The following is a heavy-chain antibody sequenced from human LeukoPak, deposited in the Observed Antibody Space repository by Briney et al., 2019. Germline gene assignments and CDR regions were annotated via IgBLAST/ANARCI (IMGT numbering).Heavy chain of an antibody. CDR2: ISAGGGTT. CDR1: GFKFSIYA. J-gene: IGHJ4*02. Sequence: PGESLRLSCTASGFKFSIYAMSWVRQAPGKGLEWVSGISAGGGTTFYADSVKGRFTISRDTSNNTPYLQMDSLRAEDTAIYYCAKDHKGSFYPYYFDSWGQGTVVTVSS. D-gene: IGHD5/OR15-5a*01. CDR3: AKDHKGSFYPYYFDS. V-gene: IGHV3-23*01.